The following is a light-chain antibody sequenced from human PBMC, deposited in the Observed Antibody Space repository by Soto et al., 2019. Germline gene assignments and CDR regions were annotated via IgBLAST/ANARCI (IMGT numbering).Light chain of an antibody. CDR1: QSVGSY. CDR2: GAS. CDR3: PQYNKLPWT. V-gene: IGKV3-15*01. J-gene: IGKJ1*01. Sequence: TQSAPALSFSPGERATLSCRASQSVGSYLAWYQQKPCQPPRLLIDGASTRATGIPARFSGSGSGTEFTLTINSLESEDFAVYYCPQYNKLPWTFAQRAKVDFK.